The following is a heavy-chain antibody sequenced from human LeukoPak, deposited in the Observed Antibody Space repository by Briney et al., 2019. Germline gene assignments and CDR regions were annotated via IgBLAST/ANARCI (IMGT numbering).Heavy chain of an antibody. J-gene: IGHJ6*02. D-gene: IGHD2-2*01. V-gene: IGHV3-30*18. CDR1: GFTFSSYG. Sequence: GRSLRLSCAASGFTFSSYGMHWVRQAPGKGLEWVAVISYDGSNKYYADSVKGRFTISRDNSKNTLYLQMSSLRAEDTAVYYCAKGSCSSTSCAMNYYYYGMDVWGQGTTVTVSS. CDR2: ISYDGSNK. CDR3: AKGSCSSTSCAMNYYYYGMDV.